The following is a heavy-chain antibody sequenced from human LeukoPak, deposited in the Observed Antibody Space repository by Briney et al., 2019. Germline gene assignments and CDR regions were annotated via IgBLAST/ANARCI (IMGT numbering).Heavy chain of an antibody. Sequence: GGSLRLSCSASGFTFSSYAMHWVRQAPGKGLGYVSAISSNGGSTYHADSVKGRFTISRDNSKNTVCLQMSSLRAEDTAVYYCVKSYYDSNGRRVAFDIWGEGTMVTVSS. D-gene: IGHD3-22*01. CDR1: GFTFSSYA. J-gene: IGHJ3*02. V-gene: IGHV3-64D*09. CDR2: ISSNGGST. CDR3: VKSYYDSNGRRVAFDI.